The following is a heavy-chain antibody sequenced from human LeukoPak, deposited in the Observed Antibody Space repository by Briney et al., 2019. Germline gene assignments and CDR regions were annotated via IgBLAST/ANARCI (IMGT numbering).Heavy chain of an antibody. CDR1: GYSFISYW. Sequence: GESLKISCKGSGYSFISYWIGWVRQMPGKGLAWMGIIYPGDSDTRYSPSFQGQVTISADKSISTAYLHWSSLKASDTAMYYCVRRGNGYSDAFDIWGQGTMVTVSS. J-gene: IGHJ3*02. CDR3: VRRGNGYSDAFDI. V-gene: IGHV5-51*01. CDR2: IYPGDSDT. D-gene: IGHD3-22*01.